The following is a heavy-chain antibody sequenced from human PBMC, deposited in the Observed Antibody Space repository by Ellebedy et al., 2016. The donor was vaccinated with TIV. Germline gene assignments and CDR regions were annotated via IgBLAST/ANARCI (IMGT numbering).Heavy chain of an antibody. CDR1: GYNFTSYW. V-gene: IGHV5-10-1*01. D-gene: IGHD3-3*01. J-gene: IGHJ4*02. CDR3: ARHNRNPHRIALFGVVSVAFDY. Sequence: GESLKISCQGSGYNFTSYWISWVRQMPGKGLEWMGSIDPSDSYSKYSPSFQGHVTISAYKSINTASLQWSSLKASDTAMYYCARHNRNPHRIALFGVVSVAFDYWGQGTLVTVSS. CDR2: IDPSDSYS.